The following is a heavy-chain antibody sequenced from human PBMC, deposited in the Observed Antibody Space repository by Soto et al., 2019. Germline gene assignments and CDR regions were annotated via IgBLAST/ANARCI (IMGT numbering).Heavy chain of an antibody. V-gene: IGHV4-59*12. D-gene: IGHD6-19*01. Sequence: PSETLSLTCTVSGDSMSTYFWSWIRQPPGKGLEWIGYIYYSGTINIGRTNYNASLKSRVSISADMSKKQFSLKLTSVTAADTAVYYCANLAGYSSGRRFDSWGQGTLVTVSS. J-gene: IGHJ4*02. CDR2: IYYSGTINIGRT. CDR3: ANLAGYSSGRRFDS. CDR1: GDSMSTYF.